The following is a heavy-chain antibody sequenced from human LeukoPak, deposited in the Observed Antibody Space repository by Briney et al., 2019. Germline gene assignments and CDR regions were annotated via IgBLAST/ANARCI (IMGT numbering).Heavy chain of an antibody. J-gene: IGHJ4*02. CDR2: IYYSGST. CDR3: ARRDAYDSSGTLFDY. CDR1: GGSISRYY. Sequence: SGTLSLTCTDSGGSISRYYWSWIRQPPGKGLEWIGYIYYSGSTNYNPSLKSRVTISIDTSKNQFSLKLSSVTAADTAVYYCARRDAYDSSGTLFDYWGQGTLVTVSS. D-gene: IGHD3-22*01. V-gene: IGHV4-59*08.